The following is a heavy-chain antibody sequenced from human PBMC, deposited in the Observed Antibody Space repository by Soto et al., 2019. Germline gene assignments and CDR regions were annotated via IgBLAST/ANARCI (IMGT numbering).Heavy chain of an antibody. V-gene: IGHV3-23*01. Sequence: EAQLLESGGGLVQPGGSLILSCAASGLAFSNYAMTWVRQAPGKGLEWGSIITASGYSAYYGGAGKGRFTTSRDNSRSTLYLQMNGLRADDTAVYYCAKGDLLWDPFDFWGQGTLVTVSS. CDR2: ITASGYSA. CDR1: GLAFSNYA. D-gene: IGHD3-16*01. CDR3: AKGDLLWDPFDF. J-gene: IGHJ4*02.